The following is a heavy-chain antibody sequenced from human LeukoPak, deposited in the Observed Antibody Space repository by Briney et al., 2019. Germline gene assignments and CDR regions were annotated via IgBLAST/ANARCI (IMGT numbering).Heavy chain of an antibody. V-gene: IGHV4-59*12. CDR3: ARDSRVGVFDY. J-gene: IGHJ4*02. CDR2: IYYSGST. Sequence: SETLSLTCTVSGGSISSYYWSWIRQPPGKGLEWIGYIYYSGSTNYNPSLKSRVTISVDTSKNQFSLKLTSVTAADTAVYYCARDSRVGVFDYWGQGNLVTVSS. D-gene: IGHD1-26*01. CDR1: GGSISSYY.